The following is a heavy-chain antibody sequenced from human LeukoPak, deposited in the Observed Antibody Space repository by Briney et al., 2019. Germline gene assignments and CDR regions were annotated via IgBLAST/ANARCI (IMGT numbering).Heavy chain of an antibody. CDR1: GYTFTTSD. J-gene: IGHJ4*02. D-gene: IGHD1-26*01. Sequence: GASVSVSCKASGYTFTTSDINWVRQAPGQGLEWMGWLNPNSGNTAYAQKFQGRVIMTRNTSKSTAYMELSGLRSEDTAVYYCARSGSYPRRFDYWGQGTLVTVSS. CDR3: ARSGSYPRRFDY. V-gene: IGHV1-8*01. CDR2: LNPNSGNT.